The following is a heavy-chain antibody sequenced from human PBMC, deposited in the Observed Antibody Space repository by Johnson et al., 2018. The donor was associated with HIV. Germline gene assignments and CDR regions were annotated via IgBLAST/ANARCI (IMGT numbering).Heavy chain of an antibody. J-gene: IGHJ3*02. D-gene: IGHD1-26*01. CDR1: GFTFSSYA. Sequence: VQLVESGGGVVQPGRSLRLSCAASGFTFSSYAMHWVRQAPGKGLEWVSAISGSGGSTYCADSVTGRFTISRDNSKNTLYLQMDSLRAEDTAVYYCAKDRRQSSWELLDDAFDIWGQGTMVTVSS. CDR2: ISGSGGST. V-gene: IGHV3-23*04. CDR3: AKDRRQSSWELLDDAFDI.